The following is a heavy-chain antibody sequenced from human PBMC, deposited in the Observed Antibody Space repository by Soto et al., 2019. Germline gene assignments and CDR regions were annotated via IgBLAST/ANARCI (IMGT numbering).Heavy chain of an antibody. Sequence: GASVKVSCKASGYTFTSYGISWVRQAPGQGLEWMGWISAYNGNTNYAQKLQGRVTMTTDTSTSTAYMELRSLRSDDTAVYYCAREYSYGPYYYYYYGMDVWGQGTTVTVSS. D-gene: IGHD5-18*01. CDR2: ISAYNGNT. CDR3: AREYSYGPYYYYYYGMDV. V-gene: IGHV1-18*01. J-gene: IGHJ6*02. CDR1: GYTFTSYG.